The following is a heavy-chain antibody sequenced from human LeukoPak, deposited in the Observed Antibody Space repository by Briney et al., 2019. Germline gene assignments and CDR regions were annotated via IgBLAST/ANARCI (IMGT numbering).Heavy chain of an antibody. CDR1: GYTFTGYY. Sequence: ASVKVSCKASGYTFTGYYMHWVRQAPGQGLEWMGRINPNSGGTNYAQKFRGRVTMTGDTSISTAYMELSRLRSDDTAVYYCARERLEQWLHAPNDYWGQGTLVTVSS. CDR2: INPNSGGT. V-gene: IGHV1-2*06. J-gene: IGHJ4*02. D-gene: IGHD6-19*01. CDR3: ARERLEQWLHAPNDY.